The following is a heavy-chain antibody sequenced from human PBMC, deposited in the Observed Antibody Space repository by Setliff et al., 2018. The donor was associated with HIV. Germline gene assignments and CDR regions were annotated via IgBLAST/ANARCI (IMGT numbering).Heavy chain of an antibody. CDR3: ARSSRGYCSGGSCYGFDP. Sequence: SGTLSLTCSVSGVSISSHYWSWIRQPPGKGLEWIGYIYHSGSTNYNPSLKSRVTISLDTSKNQLSLKLSSVTSADTAVYYCARSSRGYCSGGSCYGFDPWGQGNLVTVSS. CDR1: GVSISSHY. V-gene: IGHV4-59*11. J-gene: IGHJ5*02. CDR2: IYHSGST. D-gene: IGHD2-15*01.